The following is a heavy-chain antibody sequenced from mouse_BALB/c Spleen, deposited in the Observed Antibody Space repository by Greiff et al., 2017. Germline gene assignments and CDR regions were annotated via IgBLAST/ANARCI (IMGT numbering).Heavy chain of an antibody. CDR2: ISNGGGST. CDR1: GFTFSSYT. D-gene: IGHD1-1*01. CDR3: ARHDGNYAMDY. V-gene: IGHV5-12-2*01. Sequence: EAKLMESGGGLVQPGGSLKLSCAASGFTFSSYTMSWVRQTPEKRLEWVAYISNGGGSTYYPDTVKGRFTISRDNAKNTLYLQMSSLKSEDTAMYYCARHDGNYAMDYWGQGTSVTVSA. J-gene: IGHJ4*01.